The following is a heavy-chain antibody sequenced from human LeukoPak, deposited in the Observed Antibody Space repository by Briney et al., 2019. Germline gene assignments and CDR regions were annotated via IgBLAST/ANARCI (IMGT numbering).Heavy chain of an antibody. Sequence: SVKVSCKASGGTFSSYAISWVRQAPGQGLEWMGGIIPIFGTANYAQKSQGRVTITTDESTSTAYLELSSLRSEDTAVYYCARGVDSSSHRNWFDPWGQGTLVTVSS. CDR2: IIPIFGTA. CDR3: ARGVDSSSHRNWFDP. D-gene: IGHD6-13*01. CDR1: GGTFSSYA. V-gene: IGHV1-69*05. J-gene: IGHJ5*02.